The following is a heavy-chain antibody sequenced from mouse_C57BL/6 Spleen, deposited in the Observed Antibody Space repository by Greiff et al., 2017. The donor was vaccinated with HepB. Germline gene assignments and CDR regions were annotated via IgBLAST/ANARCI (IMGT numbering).Heavy chain of an antibody. V-gene: IGHV1-39*01. CDR2: INPNDGTT. CDR1: GYSFTDYN. J-gene: IGHJ1*03. CDR3: ARGSWYFDV. Sequence: VQLKESGPELVKPGASVKISCKASGYSFTDYNMNWVKQRNGKSLEWIGVINPNDGTTSSNKKFKGKATLTVDQSSSTAYMQLNSLTSEDSAVYYCARGSWYFDVWGTGTTVTVSS.